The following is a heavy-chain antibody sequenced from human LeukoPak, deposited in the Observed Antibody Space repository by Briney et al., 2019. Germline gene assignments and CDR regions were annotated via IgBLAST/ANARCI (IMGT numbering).Heavy chain of an antibody. CDR2: INPNSGGT. V-gene: IGHV1-2*02. CDR3: ARAWSPEYYYDSSGYDDAFDI. J-gene: IGHJ3*02. CDR1: GYTFTRYY. D-gene: IGHD3-22*01. Sequence: ASVKVSCKASGYTFTRYYMHWVRQAPGQGLEWMGWINPNSGGTNYAQKFQGRVTMTRDTSISTAYMELSRLRSDDTAVYYCARAWSPEYYYDSSGYDDAFDIWGQGTMVTVSS.